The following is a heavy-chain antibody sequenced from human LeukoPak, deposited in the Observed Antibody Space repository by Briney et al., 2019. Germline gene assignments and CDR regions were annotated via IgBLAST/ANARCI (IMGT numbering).Heavy chain of an antibody. J-gene: IGHJ5*02. CDR1: GFTFSSYS. CDR3: ARASSPGWFNP. Sequence: GGSLRLSCAASGFTFSSYSMNWVRQAPGKGLEWVSYISSSSSTIYYADSVKGRFTISRDHAKNSLYLQMNSLRAEDTAVYYCARASSPGWFNPWGQGTLVTVSS. V-gene: IGHV3-48*01. CDR2: ISSSSSTI.